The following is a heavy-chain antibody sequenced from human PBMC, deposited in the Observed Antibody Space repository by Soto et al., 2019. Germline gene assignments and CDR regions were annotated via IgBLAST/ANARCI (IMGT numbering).Heavy chain of an antibody. V-gene: IGHV3-15*01. CDR2: IKSKTDGGTT. CDR1: GFTFSNAW. Sequence: PGGSLSLSCAASGFTFSNAWMSWVRQAPGKGLEWVGRIKSKTDGGTTDYAAPVKGRFTISRDDSKNTLYLQMNSLKTEDTAVYYCTTVPHQLQTDSCVYWGQGTLVTVSS. J-gene: IGHJ4*02. D-gene: IGHD2-2*01. CDR3: TTVPHQLQTDSCVY.